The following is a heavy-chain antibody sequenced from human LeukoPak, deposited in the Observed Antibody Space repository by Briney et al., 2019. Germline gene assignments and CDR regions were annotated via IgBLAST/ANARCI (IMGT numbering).Heavy chain of an antibody. Sequence: GASVKVSCKASGYTFTSYDINWVRQATGRGLEWMGWMNPNSGNTGYAQKFQGRVTMTRNTSISTAYMELSSLRSEDTAVYYCARAPRYCSGGSCSYYFDYWGQGTLVTVSS. D-gene: IGHD2-15*01. V-gene: IGHV1-8*01. CDR2: MNPNSGNT. J-gene: IGHJ4*02. CDR3: ARAPRYCSGGSCSYYFDY. CDR1: GYTFTSYD.